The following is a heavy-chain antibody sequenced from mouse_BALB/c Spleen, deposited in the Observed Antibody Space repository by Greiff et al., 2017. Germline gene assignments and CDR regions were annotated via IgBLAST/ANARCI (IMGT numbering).Heavy chain of an antibody. CDR1: GFTFSSFG. CDR3: ARDYGSSYGGYFDY. CDR2: ISSGSSTI. D-gene: IGHD1-1*01. J-gene: IGHJ2*01. Sequence: EVKLVESGGGLVQPGGSRKLSCAASGFTFSSFGMHWVRQAPEKGLEWVAYISSGSSTIYYADTVKGRFTISRDNPKNTLFLQMTSLRSEDTAMYYCARDYGSSYGGYFDYWGQGTTLTVSS. V-gene: IGHV5-17*02.